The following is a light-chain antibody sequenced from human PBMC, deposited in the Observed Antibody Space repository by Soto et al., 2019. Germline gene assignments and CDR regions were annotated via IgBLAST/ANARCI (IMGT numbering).Light chain of an antibody. CDR3: QVWDSNSDHYV. CDR1: NIGSKS. V-gene: IGLV3-21*02. CDR2: DDR. Sequence: SYELPQPHSVSVAPGQTAKSTCGENNIGSKSVHWYQQKPGQAPVLVVYDDRDRPSGIPERFSGSNSGNTATLTISRVEAGDEADYYCQVWDSNSDHYVFGTGTKV. J-gene: IGLJ1*01.